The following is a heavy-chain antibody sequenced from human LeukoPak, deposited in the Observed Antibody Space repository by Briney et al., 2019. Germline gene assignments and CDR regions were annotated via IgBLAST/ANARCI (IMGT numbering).Heavy chain of an antibody. CDR3: ARYPRESGSTIYYSWFDP. V-gene: IGHV3-7*01. J-gene: IGHJ5*02. Sequence: GGSLRLSCAASGFTFSSYWMIWVRQAPGKGLEWVADIKHDGSERYYVDSVKGRFTISRDNAKNSVYLQMSSLRAEDTAVYYCARYPRESGSTIYYSWFDPWGQGTLVTVSS. D-gene: IGHD2-2*02. CDR2: IKHDGSER. CDR1: GFTFSSYW.